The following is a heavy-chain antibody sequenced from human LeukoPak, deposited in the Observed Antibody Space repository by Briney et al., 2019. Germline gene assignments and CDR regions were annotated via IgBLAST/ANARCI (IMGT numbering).Heavy chain of an antibody. V-gene: IGHV3-7*01. CDR1: GFSVSAYS. D-gene: IGHD2-21*02. J-gene: IGHJ4*02. Sequence: GGSLRLSCVPSGFSVSAYSLSWVRQPPGKGLEWVAKIKKDGSEKDYVDSVKGRFTISRDDAKGSLYLQLNSLRVEDTAVYYCARGFQSGDSPVWGQGTLVTVSS. CDR2: IKKDGSEK. CDR3: ARGFQSGDSPV.